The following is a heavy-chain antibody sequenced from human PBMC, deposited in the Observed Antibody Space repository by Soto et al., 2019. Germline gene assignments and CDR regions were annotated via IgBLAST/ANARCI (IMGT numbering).Heavy chain of an antibody. CDR3: ARVETTHGWFDP. Sequence: QVQLQQWGAGLLKPSETLSLTCAVYGGSFSGYYWSWIRQPPGKGLEWIGEINHSGSTNYNPSLKSRVTISVDTSKNQFSLKLSSVTAADTAVYYCARVETTHGWFDPWGQGTLVTVSS. J-gene: IGHJ5*02. V-gene: IGHV4-34*01. CDR2: INHSGST. D-gene: IGHD2-15*01. CDR1: GGSFSGYY.